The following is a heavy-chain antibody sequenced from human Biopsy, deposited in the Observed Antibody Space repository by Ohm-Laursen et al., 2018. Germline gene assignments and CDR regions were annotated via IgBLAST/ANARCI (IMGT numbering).Heavy chain of an antibody. V-gene: IGHV3-48*01. J-gene: IGHJ4*02. D-gene: IGHD2-21*01. CDR3: ARAQGHTLYFFDF. CDR1: GFTFSSYG. Sequence: GPLRLSCAATGFTFSSYGMNWVRQAPTKGLEWVSYISSSSGTIYYADSVKGRFTISRDNAKSSLYLQMNSLRAEDTAVYYCARAQGHTLYFFDFWGQGTLVTVSS. CDR2: ISSSSGTI.